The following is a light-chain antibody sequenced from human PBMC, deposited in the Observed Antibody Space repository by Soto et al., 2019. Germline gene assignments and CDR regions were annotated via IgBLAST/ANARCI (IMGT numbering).Light chain of an antibody. CDR2: NAF. J-gene: IGKJ1*01. CDR3: QQYNSYSA. Sequence: DIQMTQSPSTLSASVGDRVTITCRASQNINSWLAWYQQKPGKAPKLLIYNAFSLESVFPSRFSGSGSGTEFTLTISSLQPDDFATYYCQQYNSYSAFGQGTKVDIK. V-gene: IGKV1-5*03. CDR1: QNINSW.